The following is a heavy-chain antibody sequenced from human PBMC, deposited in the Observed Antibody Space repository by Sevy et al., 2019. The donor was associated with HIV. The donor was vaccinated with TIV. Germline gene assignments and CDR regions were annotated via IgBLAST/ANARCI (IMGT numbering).Heavy chain of an antibody. Sequence: GGSLRLSCAASGFTFSNYAMSWVRQAPGKGLEWVAFIGYDGDTKYFEDSVKGRFTISRDTSKNTLYLQMNSLRTEDTAFYYCAKNTAAAGIGGFDYWGQGTLVTVSS. CDR2: IGYDGDTK. V-gene: IGHV3-30*02. D-gene: IGHD6-13*01. J-gene: IGHJ4*02. CDR3: AKNTAAAGIGGFDY. CDR1: GFTFSNYA.